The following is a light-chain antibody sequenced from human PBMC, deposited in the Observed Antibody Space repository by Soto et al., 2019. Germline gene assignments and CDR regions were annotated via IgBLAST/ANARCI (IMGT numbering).Light chain of an antibody. V-gene: IGKV1-5*01. CDR2: DAS. J-gene: IGKJ1*01. CDR3: QQYNSYST. CDR1: QSISSW. Sequence: DIHMTQSPSSQCASVGDRVTITCRASQSISSWLAWYQQKPGKAPKLLIYDASSLESGVPSRFSGSGSGTEFTLTISSLQPDEFATYYCQQYNSYSTVGQGTKGDIK.